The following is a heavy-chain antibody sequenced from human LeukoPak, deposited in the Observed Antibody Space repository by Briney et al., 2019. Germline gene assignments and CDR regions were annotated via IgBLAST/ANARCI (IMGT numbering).Heavy chain of an antibody. CDR3: ARFLGFRPSYYYGMDV. D-gene: IGHD7-27*01. CDR1: GGSISSGGYY. V-gene: IGHV4-61*08. Sequence: SETLSLTCTVSGGSISSGGYYWSWIRQHPGKGLEWIGYIYYSGSTNYNPSLKSRVTISVDTSKNQFSLKLSSVTAADTAVYYCARFLGFRPSYYYGMDVWGQGTTVTVSS. J-gene: IGHJ6*02. CDR2: IYYSGST.